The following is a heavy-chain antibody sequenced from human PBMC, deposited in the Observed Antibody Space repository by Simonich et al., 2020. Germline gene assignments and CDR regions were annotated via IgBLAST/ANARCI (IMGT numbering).Heavy chain of an antibody. D-gene: IGHD2-2*01. J-gene: IGHJ3*02. CDR2: INPNSGGT. Sequence: QVQLVQSGAEVKKPGASVKVSCKASGYTFTGYYMHWVRQAPGQGLEWMVWINPNSGGTNYGQKFQGRVTMTRDTSISTAYMELSRLRSDDTAVYYCARDPVVPAAIRNAFDIWGQGTMVTVSS. CDR3: ARDPVVPAAIRNAFDI. CDR1: GYTFTGYY. V-gene: IGHV1-2*02.